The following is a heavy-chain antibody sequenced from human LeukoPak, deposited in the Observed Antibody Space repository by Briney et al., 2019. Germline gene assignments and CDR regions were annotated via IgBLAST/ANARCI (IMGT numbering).Heavy chain of an antibody. CDR3: ARVFWETVNTGYYSDF. J-gene: IGHJ4*02. CDR1: EFVFSSHA. Sequence: PGGSLRLSCVASEFVFSSHAMIWVRQAPGKGLEWISSITSSSSDIFYADSVRGRFTISRDNANNALHLQMNSLRAEDTAVYYCARVFWETVNTGYYSDFWGQGTLVTVSS. D-gene: IGHD3-22*01. V-gene: IGHV3-21*01. CDR2: ITSSSSDI.